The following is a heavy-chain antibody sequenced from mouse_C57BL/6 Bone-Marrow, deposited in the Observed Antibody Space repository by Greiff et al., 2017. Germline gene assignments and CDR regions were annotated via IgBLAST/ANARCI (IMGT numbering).Heavy chain of an antibody. D-gene: IGHD2-4*01. V-gene: IGHV3-6*01. CDR3: AREPLRQDWYFDV. J-gene: IGHJ1*03. CDR2: ISYDGSN. CDR1: GYSITSGYY. Sequence: DVKLQESGPGLVKPSQSLSLTCSVTGYSITSGYYWNWIRQFPGNKLEWMGYISYDGSNNYNPSLKNPISITRDTSKNQFFLKLNSVTTEDTATYYCAREPLRQDWYFDVWGTGTTVTVSS.